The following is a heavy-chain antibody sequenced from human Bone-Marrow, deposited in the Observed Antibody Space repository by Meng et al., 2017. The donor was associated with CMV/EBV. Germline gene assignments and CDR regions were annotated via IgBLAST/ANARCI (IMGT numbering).Heavy chain of an antibody. Sequence: GESLKISCAASGFTFSSYSMNWVRQAPGKGLEWVSSISSSSSYIYYADSVKGRFTISRDNAKNSLYLQMNSLRAEDTAVYYCARSYYDFWSGDGYFDYWGQGTLVTVSS. V-gene: IGHV3-21*01. J-gene: IGHJ4*02. CDR3: ARSYYDFWSGDGYFDY. D-gene: IGHD3-3*01. CDR1: GFTFSSYS. CDR2: ISSSSSYI.